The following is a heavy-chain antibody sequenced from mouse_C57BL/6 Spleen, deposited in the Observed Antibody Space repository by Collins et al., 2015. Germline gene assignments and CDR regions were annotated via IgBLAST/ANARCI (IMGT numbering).Heavy chain of an antibody. J-gene: IGHJ2*01. CDR2: IDPSDSET. Sequence: QVQLQQPGAELVRPGSSVKLSCKASGYTLTSYWMHWVKQRPIQGLEWIGNIDPSDSETHYNQKFKDKATLTVDKSSSTAYMQLSSLTSEDSAVYYCAREGTYGNYVDYWGQGTTLTVSS. CDR3: AREGTYGNYVDY. V-gene: IGHV1-52*01. CDR1: GYTLTSYW. D-gene: IGHD2-1*01.